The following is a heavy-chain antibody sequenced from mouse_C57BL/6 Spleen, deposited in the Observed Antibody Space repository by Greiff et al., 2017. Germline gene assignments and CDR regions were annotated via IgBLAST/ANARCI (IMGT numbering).Heavy chain of an antibody. CDR2: IDPEDGDT. CDR1: GFNIKDYY. CDR3: TTRLRRAFAY. Sequence: EVQLQQSGAELVRPGASVKLSCTASGFNIKDYYMHWVKQRPAQGLEWIGRIDPEDGDTEYAPKFKGKATMTADTSSNTAYLQLSSLTSEDTAVYYCTTRLRRAFAYWGQGTLVTVSA. D-gene: IGHD2-4*01. J-gene: IGHJ3*01. V-gene: IGHV14-1*01.